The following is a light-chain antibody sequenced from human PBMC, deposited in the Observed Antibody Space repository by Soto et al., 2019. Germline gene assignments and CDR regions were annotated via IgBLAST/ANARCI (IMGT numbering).Light chain of an antibody. V-gene: IGKV1-8*01. CDR1: QGISSY. Sequence: IQMTQSPSSLSASVGDRVTITCRASQGISSYLAWYQQKPGKAPKLLIYAASTLQSGVPSRFSGSGSGTDFTLTISCLQSEDFATYYCQQYYSYPYTFGQGTKVDIK. CDR2: AAS. CDR3: QQYYSYPYT. J-gene: IGKJ2*01.